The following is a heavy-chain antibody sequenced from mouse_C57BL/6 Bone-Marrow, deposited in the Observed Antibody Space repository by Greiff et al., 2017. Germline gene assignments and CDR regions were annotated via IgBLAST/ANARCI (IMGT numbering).Heavy chain of an antibody. V-gene: IGHV5-6*02. Sequence: KLVESGGDLVKPGGSLKLSCAASGFTFSSYGMSWVRQTPDKRLEWVATISSGGSYTYYPDSVKGRFTISRDNAKNTLYLQMSSLKSEDTAMYYCASLPLYYYAMDYWGQGTSVTVSS. CDR2: ISSGGSYT. CDR3: ASLPLYYYAMDY. D-gene: IGHD6-1*01. J-gene: IGHJ4*01. CDR1: GFTFSSYG.